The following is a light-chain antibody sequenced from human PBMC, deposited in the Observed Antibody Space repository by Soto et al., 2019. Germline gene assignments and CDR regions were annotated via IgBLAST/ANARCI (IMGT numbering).Light chain of an antibody. V-gene: IGKV1D-16*01. J-gene: IGKJ1*01. CDR1: QDSGNF. CDR2: GAS. Sequence: DIQMTQSASSVSASLGDRFTISWRASQDSGNFLAWYQHTPGKSPRLLIHGASSLSREITSRFSGGGTGTHFILTISSLQSEDFAVYYCQQYNDWPPTFGQGTKVDIK. CDR3: QQYNDWPPT.